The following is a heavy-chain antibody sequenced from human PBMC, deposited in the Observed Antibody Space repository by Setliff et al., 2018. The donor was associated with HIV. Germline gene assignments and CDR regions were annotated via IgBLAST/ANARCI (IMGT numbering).Heavy chain of an antibody. V-gene: IGHV1-69*13. Sequence: ASVKVSCKASGGTFSSYAISWVRQAPGQGLEWMGGIIPIFGTANYAQKFQGRVTITADESTSTAYMELSSLRSEDTAVYYCARAWSGYYRVEYYYMDVWGKGTTVTVSS. D-gene: IGHD3-3*01. CDR3: ARAWSGYYRVEYYYMDV. J-gene: IGHJ6*03. CDR1: GGTFSSYA. CDR2: IIPIFGTA.